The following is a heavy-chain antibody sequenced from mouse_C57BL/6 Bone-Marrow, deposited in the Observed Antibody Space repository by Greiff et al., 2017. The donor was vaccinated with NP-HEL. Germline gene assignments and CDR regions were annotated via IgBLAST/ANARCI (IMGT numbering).Heavy chain of an antibody. V-gene: IGHV1-18*01. CDR2: INPNNGGT. CDR3: ASRYPHWYFDV. J-gene: IGHJ1*03. CDR1: GYTFTDYN. Sequence: VQLQQSGPELVKPGASVRIPCKASGYTFTDYNMDWVKQSHGKSLEWIGDINPNNGGTIYNQKFKGKATLTVDKSSSTAYMELRSLTSEDTAVYYCASRYPHWYFDVWGTGTTVTVSS. D-gene: IGHD1-1*01.